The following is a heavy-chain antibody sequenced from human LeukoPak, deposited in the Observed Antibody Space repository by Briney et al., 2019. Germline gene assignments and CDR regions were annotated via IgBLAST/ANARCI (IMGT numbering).Heavy chain of an antibody. CDR1: GGSISTYY. CDR3: ARSGYCSGGSCSVWGGDAFDI. D-gene: IGHD2-15*01. V-gene: IGHV4-59*01. J-gene: IGHJ3*02. Sequence: SETLSLTCTVSGGSISTYYWSWFRQPPGKGLEWIGYIYYSGSTSYNPSLKSRVTISVDTSKNQFSLELSSVTAADTAVYYCARSGYCSGGSCSVWGGDAFDIWGQGTMVTVSS. CDR2: IYYSGST.